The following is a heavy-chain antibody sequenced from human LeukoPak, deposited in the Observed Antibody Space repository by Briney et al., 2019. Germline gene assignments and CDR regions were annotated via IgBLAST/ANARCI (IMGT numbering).Heavy chain of an antibody. J-gene: IGHJ4*02. V-gene: IGHV4-34*01. CDR2: INHSGST. Sequence: SETLSLTCAVYGGSFSGYYWSWIRQPPGKGLEWIGEINHSGSTNYNPSLKSRVTISVDTSKNQFPLKLSSVTAADTAVYYCARGAAVEMATAVDYWGQGTLVTVSS. CDR3: ARGAAVEMATAVDY. D-gene: IGHD5-24*01. CDR1: GGSFSGYY.